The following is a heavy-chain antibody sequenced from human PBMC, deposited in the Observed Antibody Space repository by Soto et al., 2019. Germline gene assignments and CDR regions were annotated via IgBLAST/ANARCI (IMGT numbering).Heavy chain of an antibody. Sequence: QVQLVESGGGVVQPGRSLRLSCAASGFTFSSYGMHWVRQAPGKGLEWVAVISDDGSNKYYADSVKGRFTISRDNSKNTLYLQMTSLRAEDTAVYYCAKDTAMARTDYGMDVWGQGTTVTVSS. CDR2: ISDDGSNK. CDR1: GFTFSSYG. J-gene: IGHJ6*02. V-gene: IGHV3-30*18. CDR3: AKDTAMARTDYGMDV. D-gene: IGHD5-18*01.